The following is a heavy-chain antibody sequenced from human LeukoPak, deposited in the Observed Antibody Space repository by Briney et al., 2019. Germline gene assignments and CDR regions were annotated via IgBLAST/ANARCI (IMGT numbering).Heavy chain of an antibody. J-gene: IGHJ4*02. D-gene: IGHD4-17*01. CDR2: IGYDGTNE. V-gene: IGHV3-33*01. CDR1: GFTFSSYG. Sequence: GGSLRLSCAASGFTFSSYGMHWVRQAPGKGLEWVALIGYDGTNEYYADSVKGRFTISRDNSKNTLYLQMNSLRAEDTAVYYCARDDYGDSYFDYWGQGTLVTVPS. CDR3: ARDDYGDSYFDY.